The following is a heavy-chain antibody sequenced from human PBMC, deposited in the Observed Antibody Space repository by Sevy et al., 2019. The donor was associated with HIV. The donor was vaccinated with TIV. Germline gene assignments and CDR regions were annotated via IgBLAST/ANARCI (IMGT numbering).Heavy chain of an antibody. CDR1: GFPFTSYG. J-gene: IGHJ4*02. Sequence: GGSLRLSCAASGFPFTSYGMHWVRQAPGKGLEWVALIWYDGSNKYYGDSVKGRFTISRDNSKKRLYLQMNSLKAEDTAVYYCARDLWGGVSGDETRYYFDYWGQGTLVTVSS. CDR3: ARDLWGGVSGDETRYYFDY. D-gene: IGHD3-16*01. CDR2: IWYDGSNK. V-gene: IGHV3-33*01.